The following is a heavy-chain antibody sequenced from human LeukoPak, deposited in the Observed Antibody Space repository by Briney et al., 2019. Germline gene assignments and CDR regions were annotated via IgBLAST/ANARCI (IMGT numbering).Heavy chain of an antibody. V-gene: IGHV3-30*02. CDR2: IRFDGSNK. CDR1: GFDFSSYS. CDR3: AKPHFDY. Sequence: QSGGSLRLSCAASGFDFSSYSMNWVRQAPGKGLEWVAFIRFDGSNKYYADSVKGRFTISRDNSKNMLCLQMNSLRAEDTAVYYCAKPHFDYWGQGTLVTVSS. J-gene: IGHJ4*02.